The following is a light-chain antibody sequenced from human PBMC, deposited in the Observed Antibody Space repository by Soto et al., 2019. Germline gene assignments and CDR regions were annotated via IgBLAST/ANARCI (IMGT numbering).Light chain of an antibody. CDR2: GAS. CDR3: QQYNNWPRWT. Sequence: EIVMTQSPATLSVSPGERATLSCRASQSVSSNLAWYQQKPGQAPRLLIYGASTRATGIPARFSGSGSGTEFTLTISSRQSEDFAVYYCQQYNNWPRWTFGGGTKVEIK. V-gene: IGKV3-15*01. J-gene: IGKJ4*01. CDR1: QSVSSN.